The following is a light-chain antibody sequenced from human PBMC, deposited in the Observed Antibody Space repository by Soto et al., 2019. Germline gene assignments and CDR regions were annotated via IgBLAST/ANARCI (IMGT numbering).Light chain of an antibody. V-gene: IGKV3-11*01. CDR2: DAS. CDR1: QSVSSY. J-gene: IGKJ4*01. Sequence: EIVLTQSPTTLSLSPGERATLSCRASQSVSSYFAWYQQKPGQAPRLLIYDASTRAAGIPARFSGSGSGPDFTLTISSLEPEDFAVYYCQQRSGWPLTFGGGTKVEIK. CDR3: QQRSGWPLT.